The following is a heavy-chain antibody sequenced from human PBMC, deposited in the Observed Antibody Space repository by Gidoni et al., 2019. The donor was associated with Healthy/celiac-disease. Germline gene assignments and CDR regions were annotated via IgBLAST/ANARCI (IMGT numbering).Heavy chain of an antibody. J-gene: IGHJ6*02. D-gene: IGHD6-13*01. CDR1: GFSLSNARMG. V-gene: IGHV2-26*01. CDR3: ARNRIAAAGRQYYYYGMDV. CDR2: ICPNDEK. Sequence: QVTLKESGPVLVKPTENLTMTCTVSGFSLSNARMGVSWIRQPPGKALEWLAHICPNDEKSYSTSLKSRLTISKDTSKSQVVLTMTNMDPVDTATYYCARNRIAAAGRQYYYYGMDVWGQGTTVTVSS.